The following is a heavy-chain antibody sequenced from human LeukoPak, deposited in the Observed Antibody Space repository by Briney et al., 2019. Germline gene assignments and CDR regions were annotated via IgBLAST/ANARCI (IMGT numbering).Heavy chain of an antibody. J-gene: IGHJ6*02. CDR3: ARLGYYDILTGYSNYGMDV. CDR2: IYYSGST. CDR1: GGSISSCY. V-gene: IGHV4-59*01. D-gene: IGHD3-9*01. Sequence: SETLSLTCTVSGGSISSCYWSWIRQPPGKGLEWIGYIYYSGSTNYNPSLKSRVTISVDTSKNQFSLKLSSVTAADTAVYYCARLGYYDILTGYSNYGMDVWGQGTTVTVSS.